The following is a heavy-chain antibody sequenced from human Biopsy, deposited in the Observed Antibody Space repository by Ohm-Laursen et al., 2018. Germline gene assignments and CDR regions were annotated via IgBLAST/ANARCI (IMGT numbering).Heavy chain of an antibody. D-gene: IGHD6-19*01. CDR2: IYYTGST. Sequence: SETLSLTCTVSGGSISSYYWSWIRQPPGKGLEWIGYIYYTGSTNYSPSLKSRVTKLLDTSKNQFSLKLTSVTAADTAVYYCAKHGSGWTGDDAFHIWGQGTMVTVSS. V-gene: IGHV4-59*08. J-gene: IGHJ3*02. CDR3: AKHGSGWTGDDAFHI. CDR1: GGSISSYY.